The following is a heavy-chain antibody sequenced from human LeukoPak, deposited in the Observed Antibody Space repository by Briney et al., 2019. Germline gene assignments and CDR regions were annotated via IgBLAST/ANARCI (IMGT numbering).Heavy chain of an antibody. D-gene: IGHD6-6*01. Sequence: SETLSLTCAVYGGSFSGYYWSWIRQPPGKGLEWIGEINHSGSTNYNPSLKSRVTISVDTSKNQFSLKLSSVTAADTAVYYCASPGGSSSSFDYWGQGTLVTVSS. CDR2: INHSGST. J-gene: IGHJ4*02. CDR3: ASPGGSSSSFDY. CDR1: GGSFSGYY. V-gene: IGHV4-34*01.